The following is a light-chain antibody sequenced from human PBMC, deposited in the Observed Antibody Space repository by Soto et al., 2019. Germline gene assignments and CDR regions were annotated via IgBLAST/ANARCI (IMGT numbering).Light chain of an antibody. CDR3: SSYAGFNNFYV. J-gene: IGLJ1*01. CDR1: SSDVGGYNH. Sequence: QSALTHPPSASWSPGQLVTISCTGTSSDVGGYNHVSWYQQHPGKAPKLMIYEVTKRPSGAPDRFSGSKSGNTASLTVSGLQAEDEADYYCSSYAGFNNFYVFGTGTKVTVL. V-gene: IGLV2-8*01. CDR2: EVT.